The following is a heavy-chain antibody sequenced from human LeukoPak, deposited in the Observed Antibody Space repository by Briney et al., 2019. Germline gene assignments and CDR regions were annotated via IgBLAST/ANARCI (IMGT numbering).Heavy chain of an antibody. D-gene: IGHD3-3*01. Sequence: SETLSLTCTVSGGSISSYYWSWIRQPPGKGLEWIGYIYTSGSTNYNPSLKSRVTISVDTSKNQFSLKLSYVTAADTDVYYCARLITIFGVVSWDAFDIWGQGTMVTVSS. V-gene: IGHV4-4*09. CDR2: IYTSGST. CDR3: ARLITIFGVVSWDAFDI. J-gene: IGHJ3*02. CDR1: GGSISSYY.